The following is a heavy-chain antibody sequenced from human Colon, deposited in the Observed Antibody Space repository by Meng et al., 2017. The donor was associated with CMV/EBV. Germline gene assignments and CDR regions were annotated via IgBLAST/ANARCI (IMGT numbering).Heavy chain of an antibody. V-gene: IGHV4-39*07. J-gene: IGHJ5*02. CDR2: IHYRGST. CDR1: GGSISTSDYY. Sequence: SETLSLTCTVSGGSISTSDYYWNWIRQPPGKGLEWIGTIHYRGSTSYNPSLKSRLTTSVDTSKNQFSLKLSSVTAADTAVYYCARDTKWFNWFDPWGQGTLVTVSS. CDR3: ARDTKWFNWFDP. D-gene: IGHD3-22*01.